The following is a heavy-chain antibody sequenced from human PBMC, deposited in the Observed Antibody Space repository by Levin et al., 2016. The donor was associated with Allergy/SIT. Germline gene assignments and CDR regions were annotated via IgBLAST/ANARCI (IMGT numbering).Heavy chain of an antibody. CDR2: INHSGST. CDR3: ARSSSWHKALDY. J-gene: IGHJ4*02. CDR1: GGSFSGYY. V-gene: IGHV4-34*01. D-gene: IGHD6-13*01. Sequence: SETLSLTCAVYGGSFSGYYWSWIRQPPGKGLEWIGEINHSGSTNYNPSLKSRVTISVDTSKNQFSLKLSSVTAADTAVYYCARSSSWHKALDYWGQGTLVTVSS.